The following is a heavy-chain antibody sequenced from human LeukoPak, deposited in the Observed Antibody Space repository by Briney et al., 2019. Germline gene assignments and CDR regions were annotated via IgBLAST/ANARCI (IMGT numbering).Heavy chain of an antibody. D-gene: IGHD6-6*01. CDR1: GYSFSSHW. CDR2: IYPDDSET. V-gene: IGHV5-51*01. CDR3: ARRGVAARTYYFDY. J-gene: IGHJ4*02. Sequence: GDSLKISFKGSGYSFSSHWIGWVRQMPGKGLEWMGIIYPDDSETIYSPSFQGQVTISVDKSISTAYLHWSSLKASDTAIYYCARRGVAARTYYFDYWGQGALVTVSS.